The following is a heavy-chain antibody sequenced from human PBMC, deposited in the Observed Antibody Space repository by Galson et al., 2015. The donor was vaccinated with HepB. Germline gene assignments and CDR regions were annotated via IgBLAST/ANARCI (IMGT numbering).Heavy chain of an antibody. Sequence: SLRLSCAASGFTFSSYGMHWVRQAPGKGLEWVAVISYDGSNKYYADSVKGRFTISRDNSKSTLYLQMNSLRAEDTAVYYCAKAQGGYCTNGVCYTVLPGVYWGQGTLVTVSS. V-gene: IGHV3-30*18. CDR2: ISYDGSNK. J-gene: IGHJ4*02. D-gene: IGHD2-8*01. CDR3: AKAQGGYCTNGVCYTVLPGVY. CDR1: GFTFSSYG.